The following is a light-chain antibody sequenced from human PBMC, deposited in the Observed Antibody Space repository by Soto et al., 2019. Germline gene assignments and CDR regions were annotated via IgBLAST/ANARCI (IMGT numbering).Light chain of an antibody. J-gene: IGLJ2*01. CDR3: AAWDDRLNAPV. V-gene: IGLV1-44*01. CDR2: GND. Sequence: QSVLTQPTSASGTPGQRGTISCSGSNSNIGSNAVNWYQQHPGTAPKLLIHGNDQRPSGAPDRLSGSKSGTSASLAISGLQSEDEADYYCAAWDDRLNAPVFGGGTKLSVL. CDR1: NSNIGSNA.